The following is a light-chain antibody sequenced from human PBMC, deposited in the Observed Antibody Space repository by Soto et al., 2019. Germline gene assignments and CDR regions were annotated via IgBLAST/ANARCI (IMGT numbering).Light chain of an antibody. CDR1: ERVTYVSNNESH. V-gene: IGKV4-1*01. J-gene: IGKJ1*01. CDR2: WSS. CDR3: QQYYATPWT. Sequence: IGRTRCPASLSVYLGGGATLNCWSSERVTYVSNNESHLAWDQQKTGQPPKLLLSWSSTRESGVPDRFIGSGSGTHFTLSITNRQAEDVATYYCQQYYATPWTFGPGPQVDIK.